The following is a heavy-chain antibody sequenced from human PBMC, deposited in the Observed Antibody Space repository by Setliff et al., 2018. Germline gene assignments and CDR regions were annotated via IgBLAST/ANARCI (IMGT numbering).Heavy chain of an antibody. CDR2: IKSESDGGAP. Sequence: GGSLRLSCAASGFTINNAWLSWVRQAPGKGLEWVGRIKSESDGGAPDYGAPVKGRFTISRDDSKNTLYLQMDSLNPEDTAIYYCATPALFTTGWFGYHGMDVWGRGITVTVSS. CDR1: GFTINNAW. J-gene: IGHJ6*02. D-gene: IGHD3-10*01. CDR3: ATPALFTTGWFGYHGMDV. V-gene: IGHV3-15*01.